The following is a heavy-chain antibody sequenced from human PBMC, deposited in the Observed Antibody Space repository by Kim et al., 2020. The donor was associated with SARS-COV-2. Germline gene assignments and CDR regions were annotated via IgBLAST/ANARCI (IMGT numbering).Heavy chain of an antibody. D-gene: IGHD6-13*01. CDR3: ARDYRDSSSWNYYYYYGMDV. V-gene: IGHV3-66*01. Sequence: RCTISRDNSKNTLYLQMNSLRAEDTAVYYCARDYRDSSSWNYYYYYGMDVWGQGTTVTVSS. J-gene: IGHJ6*02.